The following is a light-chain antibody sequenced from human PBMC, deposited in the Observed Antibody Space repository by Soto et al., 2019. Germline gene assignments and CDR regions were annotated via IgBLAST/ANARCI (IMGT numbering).Light chain of an antibody. V-gene: IGKV1-33*01. J-gene: IGKJ4*01. CDR1: QTISTY. CDR3: QQYDNLPLT. CDR2: AAS. Sequence: EIQMTQSPSSLSASVGDRVTITCRASQTISTYLNWYQHKAGKAPKLLIYAASTLQSGVPSRFSGSGSGTDFTFTISSLQPEDIATYYCQQYDNLPLTFGGGTKVDIK.